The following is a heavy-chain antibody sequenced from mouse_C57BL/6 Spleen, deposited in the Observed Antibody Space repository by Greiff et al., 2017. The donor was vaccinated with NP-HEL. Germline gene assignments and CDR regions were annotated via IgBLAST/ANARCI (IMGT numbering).Heavy chain of an antibody. CDR2: IDPNSGGT. Sequence: QVHVKQPGAELVKPGASVKLSCKASGYTFTSYWMHWVKQRPGRGLEWIGRIDPNSGGTKYNEKFKSKATLTVDKPSSTAYMQLSSLTSEDSAVYYCAREGIYYDYDDYAMDYWGQGTSVTVSS. CDR1: GYTFTSYW. D-gene: IGHD2-4*01. CDR3: AREGIYYDYDDYAMDY. J-gene: IGHJ4*01. V-gene: IGHV1-72*01.